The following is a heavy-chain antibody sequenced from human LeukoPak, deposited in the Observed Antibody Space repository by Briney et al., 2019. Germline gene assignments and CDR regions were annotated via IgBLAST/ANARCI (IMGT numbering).Heavy chain of an antibody. J-gene: IGHJ4*02. D-gene: IGHD1-7*01. CDR1: GDSIGSRGYS. CDR2: IHQSGNT. V-gene: IGHV4-30-2*05. CDR3: ARRVAGSGTSYFDL. Sequence: PSQTLSLTCTVSGDSIGSRGYSWSWIRQPLGRGLEWIGYIHQSGNTYYNPSLASRVSISIHMSNSQYSLTLHSVTAADTAMYYCARRVAGSGTSYFDLWGQGTPVTVSS.